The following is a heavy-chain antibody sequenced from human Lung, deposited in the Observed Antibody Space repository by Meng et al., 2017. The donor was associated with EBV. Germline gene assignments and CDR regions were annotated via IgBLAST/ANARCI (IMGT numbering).Heavy chain of an antibody. J-gene: IGHJ4*02. CDR3: ARIEGYDRLYYFGQ. CDR1: GGSISTSNW. Sequence: QVQLHESCPGLVKPSETLSLICTVSGGSISTSNWWSWVRQSPEKGLEWIGEVFRTGDTNYNPSLKSRVTILIDKSKNQFSLKLTSVTAADTAVYYCARIEGYDRLYYFGQWGRGTLVTVSS. V-gene: IGHV4-4*02. D-gene: IGHD5-12*01. CDR2: VFRTGDT.